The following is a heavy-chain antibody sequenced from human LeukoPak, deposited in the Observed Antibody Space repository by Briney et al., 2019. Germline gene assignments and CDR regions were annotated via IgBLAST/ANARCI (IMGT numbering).Heavy chain of an antibody. D-gene: IGHD4-17*01. J-gene: IGHJ4*02. CDR1: GYTFTSYY. CDR2: ITPILGIA. Sequence: GASVKVSCKASGYTFTSYYIHWVRQAPGQGLEWMGRITPILGIANYAQKFQGRVTITADKSTSTAYMELSSLRSEDTAVYYCARGGDDYGDYFDYWGQGTLVTVSS. CDR3: ARGGDDYGDYFDY. V-gene: IGHV1-69*04.